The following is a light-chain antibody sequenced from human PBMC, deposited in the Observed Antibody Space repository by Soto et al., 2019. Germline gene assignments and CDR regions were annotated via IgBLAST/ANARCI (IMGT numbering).Light chain of an antibody. CDR2: DAS. CDR3: QQYNSYSKT. V-gene: IGKV1-5*01. CDR1: QSISTW. J-gene: IGKJ1*01. Sequence: DIQMTQSPSTLSASVGDRVTITCRASQSISTWLAWYQQRPGKAPYLLIYDASNLESGVPSRFSGSGSGTEFTLTISSLQPDDLATYYCQQYNSYSKTFGQGTEVEIK.